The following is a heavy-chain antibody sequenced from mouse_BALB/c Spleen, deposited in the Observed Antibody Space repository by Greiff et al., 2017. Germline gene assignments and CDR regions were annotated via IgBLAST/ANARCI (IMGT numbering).Heavy chain of an antibody. D-gene: IGHD2-3*01. CDR3: AREADGYYGCAY. CDR1: GFTFSSYA. J-gene: IGHJ3*01. CDR2: ISSGGST. V-gene: IGHV5-6-5*01. Sequence: EVQLVESGGGLVKPGGSLKLSCAASGFTFSSYAMSWVRQTPEKRLEWVASISSGGSTYYPDSVKGRFTISRDNARNILYLQMSSLRSEDTAMYYCAREADGYYGCAYWGQGTLVTVSA.